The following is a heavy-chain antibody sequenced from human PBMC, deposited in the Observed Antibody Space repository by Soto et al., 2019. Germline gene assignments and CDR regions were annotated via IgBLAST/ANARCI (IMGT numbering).Heavy chain of an antibody. CDR3: ARNYDFWSGYHPHAFDI. J-gene: IGHJ3*02. Sequence: ASVKVSCKASGYTFTSYAMHWVRQAPGQRLEWMGWINAGNGNTKYSQKFQGRVTITRDTSASTAYMELSSLRSEDTAVYYCARNYDFWSGYHPHAFDIWGQGTMVTVSS. V-gene: IGHV1-3*01. D-gene: IGHD3-3*01. CDR1: GYTFTSYA. CDR2: INAGNGNT.